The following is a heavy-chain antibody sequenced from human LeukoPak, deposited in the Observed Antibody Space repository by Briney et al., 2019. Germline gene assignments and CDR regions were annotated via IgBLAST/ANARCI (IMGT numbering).Heavy chain of an antibody. J-gene: IGHJ4*02. CDR2: IKQDGSET. D-gene: IGHD3-10*01. Sequence: GGSLRLSCTVSGFTVSSNSMSWVRQAPGKGLEWVANIKQDGSETYYVDSVKGRFTISRDNARNSLYLQMNSLRAEDTAMYYCAREFFGFPFDYWGQGTLVTVSS. CDR1: GFTVSSNS. CDR3: AREFFGFPFDY. V-gene: IGHV3-7*01.